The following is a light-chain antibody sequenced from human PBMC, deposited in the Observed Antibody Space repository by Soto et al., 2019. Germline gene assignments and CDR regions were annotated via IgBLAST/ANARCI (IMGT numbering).Light chain of an antibody. CDR3: SSYAGSNRVV. Sequence: QSALTQPPSASGSPGQSVTISCTGTSSDVGGYNYVSWYQQHPGKAPKLMIYEVSKRPSGVPDRFSGSKSGNTASLTVSGLQAEDEADYYCSSYAGSNRVVFGVGTKLTVL. V-gene: IGLV2-8*01. CDR1: SSDVGGYNY. J-gene: IGLJ2*01. CDR2: EVS.